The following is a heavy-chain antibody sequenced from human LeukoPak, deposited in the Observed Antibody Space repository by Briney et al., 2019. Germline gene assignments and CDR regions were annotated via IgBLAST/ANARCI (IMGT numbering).Heavy chain of an antibody. CDR2: IYHSGST. D-gene: IGHD6-13*01. J-gene: IGHJ4*02. CDR1: GYSISSGYY. V-gene: IGHV4-38-2*02. CDR3: ARLADPGTEYYFDY. Sequence: PSETLSLTCTVSGYSISSGYYWGWIRQPPGKGLEWIGSIYHSGSTYYNPSLKSRVTISVDRSKNQFSLKLSSVTAADTAVYYCARLADPGTEYYFDYWGQGTLVTVSS.